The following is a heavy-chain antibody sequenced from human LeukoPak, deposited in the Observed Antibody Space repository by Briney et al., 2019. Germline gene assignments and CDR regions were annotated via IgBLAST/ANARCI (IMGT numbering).Heavy chain of an antibody. CDR1: GFTFSSYS. J-gene: IGHJ4*02. D-gene: IGHD3-10*01. Sequence: GGSLRLSCAASGFTFSSYSMNWVRQAPGKGLEWVSSISSSSSYIYYADSVKGRFTISRDNAKNSLYLRMNSLRAEDTAVYYCARDGAITMVRGVTFDYWGQGTLVTVSS. CDR3: ARDGAITMVRGVTFDY. CDR2: ISSSSSYI. V-gene: IGHV3-21*01.